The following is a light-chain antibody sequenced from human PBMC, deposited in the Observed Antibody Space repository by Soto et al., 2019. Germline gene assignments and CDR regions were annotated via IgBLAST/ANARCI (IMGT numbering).Light chain of an antibody. V-gene: IGKV3-20*01. Sequence: EIVLTQSPGTLSLSPGERATLSCRASQSVSSSFLAWYQQKPGQAPRLLIYGASSRATGIPDRFSGSGSGTDFTLTISRLEPEDFAVYSCQQNDSSPLTFGGGTKGEIK. CDR2: GAS. J-gene: IGKJ4*01. CDR3: QQNDSSPLT. CDR1: QSVSSSF.